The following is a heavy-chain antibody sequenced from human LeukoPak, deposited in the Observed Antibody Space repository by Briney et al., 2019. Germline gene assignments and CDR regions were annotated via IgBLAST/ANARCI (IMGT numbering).Heavy chain of an antibody. V-gene: IGHV1-69*04. CDR1: GGTSNSYA. CDR2: IIPNLGTT. CDR3: ATTNDGGGYQWGDFFDF. D-gene: IGHD3-22*01. Sequence: SVKVSCKASGGTSNSYAISWVRQAPGQGLEWMGRIIPNLGTTNRAQNFQDRVTITADKSTNTAYMELSSLTSDDTAVYYCATTNDGGGYQWGDFFDFWGEGTLVTVSS. J-gene: IGHJ4*02.